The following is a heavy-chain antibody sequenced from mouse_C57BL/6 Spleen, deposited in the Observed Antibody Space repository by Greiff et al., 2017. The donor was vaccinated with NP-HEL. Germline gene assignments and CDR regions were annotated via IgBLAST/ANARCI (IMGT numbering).Heavy chain of an antibody. CDR2: IDPSDSET. J-gene: IGHJ2*01. CDR1: GYTFTSYW. V-gene: IGHV1-52*01. Sequence: QVQLKQPGAELVRPGSSVKLSCKASGYTFTSYWMHWVKQRPIQGLEWIGNIDPSDSETHYNQKFKDKATLTVDKSSSTAYMQLSSLTSEDSAVYYCARDYYGSSGYWGQGTTLTVSS. D-gene: IGHD1-1*01. CDR3: ARDYYGSSGY.